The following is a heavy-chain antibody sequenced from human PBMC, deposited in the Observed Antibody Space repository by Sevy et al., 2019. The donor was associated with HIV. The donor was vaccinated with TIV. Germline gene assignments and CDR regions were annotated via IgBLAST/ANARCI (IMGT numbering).Heavy chain of an antibody. J-gene: IGHJ4*02. CDR3: ATDAKMAYSDSAGYHLDF. V-gene: IGHV3-15*01. D-gene: IGHD3-9*01. CDR2: IKSKPNGGTT. Sequence: GGSLRLSCAASGFTFTNAWMTWVRRAPGKGLEWVGRIKSKPNGGTTDYAAPVEGRFTISRDDSNMILYLQMNSLKTEATAVYFCATDAKMAYSDSAGYHLDFWGQGTLVTVSS. CDR1: GFTFTNAW.